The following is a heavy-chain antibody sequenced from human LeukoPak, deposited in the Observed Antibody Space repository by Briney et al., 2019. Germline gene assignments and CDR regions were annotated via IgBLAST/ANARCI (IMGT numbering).Heavy chain of an antibody. D-gene: IGHD6-13*01. CDR2: INHSGST. CDR1: GGSFSGYY. J-gene: IGHJ4*02. Sequence: SETLSLTCAVYGGSFSGYYWSWIRQPPGKGLEWIGEINHSGSTNYNPSLKSRVTISVDTSKNQFSLKPSSVTAADTAVYYCARGRSRYSSSWYSSFDYWGQGTLVTVSS. V-gene: IGHV4-34*01. CDR3: ARGRSRYSSSWYSSFDY.